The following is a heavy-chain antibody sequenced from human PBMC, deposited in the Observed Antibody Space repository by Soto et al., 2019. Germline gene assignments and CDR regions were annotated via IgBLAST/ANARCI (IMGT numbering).Heavy chain of an antibody. J-gene: IGHJ5*02. CDR2: IYPGDSDT. CDR1: GYSFTSYW. Sequence: PGESLKISCKGSGYSFTSYWIGWVRQMPGKGLEWMGIIYPGDSDTRYSPSFQGQVTISADKSISTAYLQWSSLKASDTAMYYCARHASRGYSYGFRDWFDPWGQGTLVTVSS. CDR3: ARHASRGYSYGFRDWFDP. V-gene: IGHV5-51*01. D-gene: IGHD5-18*01.